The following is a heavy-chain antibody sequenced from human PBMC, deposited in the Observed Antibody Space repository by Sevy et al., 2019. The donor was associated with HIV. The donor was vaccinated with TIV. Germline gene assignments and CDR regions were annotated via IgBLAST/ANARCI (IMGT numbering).Heavy chain of an antibody. V-gene: IGHV3-23*01. D-gene: IGHD2-15*01. J-gene: IGHJ6*02. CDR3: AKGDRTFYGLDV. Sequence: GGYLRLSCAASGFIFSTYAMSWVRQAPGKGLEWVSAISGSGGSTYYADSVKGRFTISRDKSKNTLYLEMNSLRAEDTVVYYCAKGDRTFYGLDVWGQGTTVTVSS. CDR2: ISGSGGST. CDR1: GFIFSTYA.